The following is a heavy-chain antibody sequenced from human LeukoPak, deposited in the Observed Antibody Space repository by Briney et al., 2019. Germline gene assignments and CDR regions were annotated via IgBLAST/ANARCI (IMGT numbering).Heavy chain of an antibody. CDR3: ARGPRCYHNT. D-gene: IGHD2-15*01. V-gene: IGHV3-66*01. J-gene: IGHJ4*02. Sequence: GGSLRLSCAASEFSVGSNYMTWVRQAPGKGLEWVSLIYSGGSTYYADSVKGRLTISRDNSKNALYLQMNSLRAEDTAVYYCARGPRCYHNTGGEGTLVTVSS. CDR2: IYSGGST. CDR1: EFSVGSNY.